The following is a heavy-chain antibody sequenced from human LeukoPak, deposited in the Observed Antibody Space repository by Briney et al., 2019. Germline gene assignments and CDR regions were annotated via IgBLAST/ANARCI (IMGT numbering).Heavy chain of an antibody. CDR1: GTPIRSYH. CDR3: ARHEAWFDP. V-gene: IGHV4-59*08. J-gene: IGHJ5*02. CDR2: YSGST. Sequence: SETLSLTCTVSGTPIRSYHWSWIRQPPGKGLEWIGSYSGSTNYNPSLQSRVTISVDTSKNQFSLRLSSITAADTAVYYCARHEAWFDPWGQGTLVTVSS.